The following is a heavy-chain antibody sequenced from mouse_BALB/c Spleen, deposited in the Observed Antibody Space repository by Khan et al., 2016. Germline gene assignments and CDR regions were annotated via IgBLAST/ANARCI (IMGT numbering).Heavy chain of an antibody. CDR3: ARAWYSMDY. Sequence: QVQLQQPGAELMKPGASVKISCKATGYTFSNYWIEWVKQRPGHGLEWIGDILPGNANSNYNENLKGKATLTADTSSNTAYMQLSSLTSEASAVYYCARAWYSMDYWGQGTSVTVSS. CDR1: GYTFSNYW. J-gene: IGHJ4*01. V-gene: IGHV1-9*01. CDR2: ILPGNANS.